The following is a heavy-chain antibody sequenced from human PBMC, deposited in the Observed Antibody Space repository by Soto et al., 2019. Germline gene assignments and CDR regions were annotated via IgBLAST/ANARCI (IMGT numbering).Heavy chain of an antibody. Sequence: SETLSLTCTVSGGSISSSSYYWGWIRQPPGKGLEWIGSIYYSGSTYYNPSLKSRVTISVDTSKNQFSLKLSSVTAADTAVYYCARLWTRDYDTGDVWGQGTTVTVSS. CDR1: GGSISSSSYY. V-gene: IGHV4-39*01. J-gene: IGHJ6*02. CDR2: IYYSGST. D-gene: IGHD3-22*01. CDR3: ARLWTRDYDTGDV.